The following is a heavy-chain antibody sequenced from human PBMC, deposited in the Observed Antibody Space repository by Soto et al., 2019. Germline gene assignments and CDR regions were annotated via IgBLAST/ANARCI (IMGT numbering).Heavy chain of an antibody. CDR3: AGWIQLQQYYYYGMDV. Sequence: SETLSLTCTVSGGCISSSSDYWGWIRQPPGKGLEWIGSIYYSGSTYYNPSLKSRVTISVDKSKNQFSLKLSSVTAADTAVYYCAGWIQLQQYYYYGMDVWGQGTTVTVS. CDR2: IYYSGST. D-gene: IGHD5-18*01. J-gene: IGHJ6*02. CDR1: GGCISSSSDY. V-gene: IGHV4-39*07.